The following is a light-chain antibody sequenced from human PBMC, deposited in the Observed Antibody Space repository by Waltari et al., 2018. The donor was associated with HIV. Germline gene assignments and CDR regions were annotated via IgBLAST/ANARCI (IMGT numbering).Light chain of an antibody. CDR1: SGSVSTSYY. CDR3: VLYMGSGISV. CDR2: STN. Sequence: QTVVTQEPSFSVSPGGTVTLTCGLSSGSVSTSYYPSWYQQTPGQAPRTLIYSTNTRSSGVPDRFSGSILGNKAALTITGAHADDESDYYCVLYMGSGISVFGGGTKLTVL. V-gene: IGLV8-61*01. J-gene: IGLJ3*02.